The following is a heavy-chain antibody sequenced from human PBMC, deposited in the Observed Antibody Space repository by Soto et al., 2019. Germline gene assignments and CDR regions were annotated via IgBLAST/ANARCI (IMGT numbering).Heavy chain of an antibody. V-gene: IGHV4-31*03. CDR2: IYYSGRT. Sequence: SETLSLTCTVSGGSISSGGYYWSWIRQHPGKGLEWIGYIYYSGRTYYNPSLKSRVTISVDTSKNQFSLKLRSVTAADTAGYYCERAGKAVTTRDYWGQGTLVTVSS. J-gene: IGHJ4*02. CDR1: GGSISSGGYY. CDR3: ERAGKAVTTRDY. D-gene: IGHD4-17*01.